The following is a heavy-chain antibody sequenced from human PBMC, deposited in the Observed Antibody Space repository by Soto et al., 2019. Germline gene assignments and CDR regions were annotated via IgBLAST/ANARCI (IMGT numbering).Heavy chain of an antibody. CDR3: ARGNFYYDSLTGFYPVYYFDD. J-gene: IGHJ4*02. CDR2: IIYSSGST. V-gene: IGHV4-59*01. D-gene: IGHD3-9*01. CDR1: GDSITGYY. Sequence: SETLSLTCSVSGDSITGYYWGWIRQPPGKGLEWIGSIIYSSGSTNYSPSLKSRVTISLDTSKNQFSLKLSSVTAADTAVYYCARGNFYYDSLTGFYPVYYFDDWGQGTRVP.